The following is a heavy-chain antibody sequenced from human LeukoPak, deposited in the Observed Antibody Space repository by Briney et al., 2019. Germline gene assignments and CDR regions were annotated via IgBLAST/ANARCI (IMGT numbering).Heavy chain of an antibody. CDR1: GGSISSSSYY. CDR2: IYYNGDT. V-gene: IGHV4-39*01. D-gene: IGHD1-26*01. Sequence: SETLSLTCTVPGGSISSSSYYWGWIRQPPGKGLEWIGNIYYNGDTYYNPSLKSRVTISVDTSKNQFSLKLSSVTAADTAVYYCARSIVPGTRKIDYWGQGTLVTVSS. CDR3: ARSIVPGTRKIDY. J-gene: IGHJ4*02.